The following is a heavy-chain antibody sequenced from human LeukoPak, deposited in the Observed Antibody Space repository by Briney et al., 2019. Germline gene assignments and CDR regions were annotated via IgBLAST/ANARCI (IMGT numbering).Heavy chain of an antibody. CDR3: AKKSITMVRGVIWYAFDI. V-gene: IGHV3-21*04. J-gene: IGHJ3*02. CDR1: GFTFSSYS. CDR2: ISSSSSYI. Sequence: GGSLRLSCAASGFTFSSYSMNWVRQAPGKGLEWVSSISSSSSYIYYADSVKGRFTISRDNAKNTLYLQMNSLRAEDTAVYYCAKKSITMVRGVIWYAFDIWGQGTMVTVSS. D-gene: IGHD3-10*01.